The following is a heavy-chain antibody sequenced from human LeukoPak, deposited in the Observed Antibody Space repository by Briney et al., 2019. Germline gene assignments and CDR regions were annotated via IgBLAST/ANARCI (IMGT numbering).Heavy chain of an antibody. J-gene: IGHJ3*02. CDR3: AKGGVLLWFGESAFDI. D-gene: IGHD3-10*01. CDR1: GFTFSSYG. Sequence: GSLRLSCAASGFTFSSYGMHWVRQAPGKGLEWVAVISYDGSNKYYADSVKGRFTISRDNSKNTLYLQMNSQRAEDTAVYYCAKGGVLLWFGESAFDIWGQGTMVTVSS. V-gene: IGHV3-30*18. CDR2: ISYDGSNK.